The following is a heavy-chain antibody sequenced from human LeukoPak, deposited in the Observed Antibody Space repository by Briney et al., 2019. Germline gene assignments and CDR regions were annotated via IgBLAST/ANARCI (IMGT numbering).Heavy chain of an antibody. CDR2: ISSTGGTI. Sequence: GGSLRLSCAASGFTFSSYAMSWVRQAPGKGLEWVSYISSTGGTIYYADSVKGRFTISRDNAKNSLYLQMNSLRVEDTAVYYCARDRSPEHYYASSHWDYYYGMDVWGQGTTVTVSS. CDR1: GFTFSSYA. D-gene: IGHD3-22*01. J-gene: IGHJ6*02. V-gene: IGHV3-48*03. CDR3: ARDRSPEHYYASSHWDYYYGMDV.